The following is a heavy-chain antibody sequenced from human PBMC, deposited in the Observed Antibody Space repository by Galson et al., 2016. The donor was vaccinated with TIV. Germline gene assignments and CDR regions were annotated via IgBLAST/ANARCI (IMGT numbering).Heavy chain of an antibody. D-gene: IGHD4-17*01. CDR3: ARSGDYGDY. CDR1: GYTFADFD. J-gene: IGHJ4*02. CDR2: MNPGSGNA. Sequence: SVKVSCKASGYTFADFDINWVRQATGQGLEWMGWMNPGSGNAGSAEKYRGRITMTRDTSQRIVYMELTSLRSEDTAVYFCARSGDYGDYWGQGTLVTVSS. V-gene: IGHV1-8*02.